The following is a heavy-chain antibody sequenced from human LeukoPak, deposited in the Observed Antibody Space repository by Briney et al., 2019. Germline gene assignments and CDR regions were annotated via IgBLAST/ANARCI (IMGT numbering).Heavy chain of an antibody. CDR3: ARDRGTWNDDGFDY. J-gene: IGHJ4*02. D-gene: IGHD1-1*01. V-gene: IGHV4-59*01. Sequence: SETLSLTCTVSGGSISSYYWSWIRQPPGKGLEWIGYIYYSGSTNYNPSLKSRVTISVDTSKNQFSLKLSSVTAADTAVYYCARDRGTWNDDGFDYWGQGTLVTVST. CDR1: GGSISSYY. CDR2: IYYSGST.